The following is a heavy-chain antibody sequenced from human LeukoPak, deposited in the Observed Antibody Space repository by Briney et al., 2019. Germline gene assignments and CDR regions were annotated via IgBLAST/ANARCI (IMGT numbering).Heavy chain of an antibody. CDR2: INSATTT. D-gene: IGHD3-10*01. CDR1: GFTFSSSE. CDR3: ARGYYYGSGSYSLVFDY. V-gene: IGHV3-48*03. J-gene: IGHJ4*02. Sequence: GGSLRLSCGASGFTFSSSEMDWVRQAPGKGLEWVASINSATTTYYADSVKGRFTISRDNTKNSVYLQMSSLRAEDTAVYYCARGYYYGSGSYSLVFDYWGQRILVTVSS.